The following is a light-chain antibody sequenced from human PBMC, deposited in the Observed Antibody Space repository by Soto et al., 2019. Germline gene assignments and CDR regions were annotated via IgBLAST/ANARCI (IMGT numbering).Light chain of an antibody. CDR2: GAS. Sequence: EIVLTQSPGTLSLSPGEGATLSCRASQSVSSNNLAWYLQKPGQAPRLLIYGASSRATGIPDRFSGSGSGTDFPLTISRLEPEDFAVYYCQQYGSSPFTFGPGTKVDIK. J-gene: IGKJ3*01. CDR3: QQYGSSPFT. V-gene: IGKV3-20*01. CDR1: QSVSSNN.